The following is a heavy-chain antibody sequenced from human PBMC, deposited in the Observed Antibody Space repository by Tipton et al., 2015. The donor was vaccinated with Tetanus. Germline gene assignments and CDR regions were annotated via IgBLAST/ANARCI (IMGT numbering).Heavy chain of an antibody. Sequence: SLRLSCVVSGFRFSDYSMNWVRQAPGRGLEWVSCINARTNTIYYTDSVKGRFTISRDNSKNTLYLQMNSLRAEDTAVYYCAKEVSGVDYGMDVWGQGTTVTVSS. D-gene: IGHD1-26*01. J-gene: IGHJ6*02. CDR3: AKEVSGVDYGMDV. V-gene: IGHV3-48*01. CDR1: GFRFSDYS. CDR2: INARTNTI.